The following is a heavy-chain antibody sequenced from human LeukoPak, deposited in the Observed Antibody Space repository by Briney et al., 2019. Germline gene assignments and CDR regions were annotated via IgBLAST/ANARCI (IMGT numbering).Heavy chain of an antibody. CDR3: ARFSTVWWYFDL. CDR2: IIPIFGTA. V-gene: IGHV1-69*05. CDR1: GGTFSSYA. J-gene: IGHJ2*01. D-gene: IGHD2-2*01. Sequence: SVKVSCKASGGTFSSYAISWVRQAPGQGLEWMGGIIPIFGTANYAQKFQGRVTITTDVSTSTAYMELSSLRSEDTAVYYCARFSTVWWYFDLWGRGTLVTVSS.